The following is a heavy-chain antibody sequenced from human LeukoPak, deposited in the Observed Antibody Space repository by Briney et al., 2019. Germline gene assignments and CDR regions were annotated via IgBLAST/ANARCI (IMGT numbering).Heavy chain of an antibody. CDR1: GGSLSRYY. CDR3: ARGATISETGYFDF. V-gene: IGHV4-34*01. CDR2: IDHRGDT. J-gene: IGHJ4*03. D-gene: IGHD5-24*01. Sequence: SSETLSLTCAVYGGSLSRYYWSWIRQSPGKGLEWIAEIDHRGDTNYNPSVKSRVTISVDTSKNQFSLKMRSLSAADTALYYCARGATISETGYFDFWGQGTLVTVSS.